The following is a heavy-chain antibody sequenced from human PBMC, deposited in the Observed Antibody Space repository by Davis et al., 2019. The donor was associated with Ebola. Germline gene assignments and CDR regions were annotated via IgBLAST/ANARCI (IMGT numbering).Heavy chain of an antibody. V-gene: IGHV3-9*01. CDR1: GLTFDDYA. J-gene: IGHJ4*02. CDR3: AKSGGSSSWYLAIFDY. CDR2: ISWNSGSI. D-gene: IGHD6-13*01. Sequence: SLKISCAASGLTFDDYAMHWVRQAPGKGLEWVSGISWNSGSIGYADSVKGRFTISRDNAKNSRYLQMNSLRAEDTALYYCAKSGGSSSWYLAIFDYWGQGTLVTVSS.